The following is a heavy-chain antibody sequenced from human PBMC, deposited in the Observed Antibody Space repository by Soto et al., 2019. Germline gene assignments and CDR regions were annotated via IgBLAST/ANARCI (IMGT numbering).Heavy chain of an antibody. CDR2: ISYDGTNK. V-gene: IGHV3-30-3*01. CDR1: GFTFSSYA. D-gene: IGHD1-20*01. Sequence: PGGSLRLSCAASGFTFSSYAMRWVRQAPGEGLEWVAVISYDGTNKNYADSVKGRFTISRDNSKKTLYLQMSSLRAEDTAVYYCARDTSAVTGTTGDFDYWGQGTLVTVSS. J-gene: IGHJ4*02. CDR3: ARDTSAVTGTTGDFDY.